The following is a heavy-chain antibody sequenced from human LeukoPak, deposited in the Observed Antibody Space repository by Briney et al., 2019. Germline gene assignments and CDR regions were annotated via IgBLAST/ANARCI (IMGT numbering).Heavy chain of an antibody. V-gene: IGHV2-5*02. D-gene: IGHD3-10*01. Sequence: SGPTPVKPTQTLTLTCTFSGFSLSTSGVGVGWIRQPPGKALEWLALIYWDDDKRYSPSLKSRLTITKDTSKNQVDLTMTNMDPVDTATYYCALTGSRYAFDIWGQGTMVTVSS. J-gene: IGHJ3*02. CDR2: IYWDDDK. CDR3: ALTGSRYAFDI. CDR1: GFSLSTSGVG.